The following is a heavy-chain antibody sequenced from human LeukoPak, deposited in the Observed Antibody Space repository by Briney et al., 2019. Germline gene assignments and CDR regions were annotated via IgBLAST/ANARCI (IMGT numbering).Heavy chain of an antibody. J-gene: IGHJ6*03. V-gene: IGHV3-11*04. CDR1: GFTFSDYF. CDR2: ISSSGRTI. CDR3: AKALTWSGELYYYYYYYMDV. D-gene: IGHD3-10*01. Sequence: PGGSLRLSCAASGFTFSDYFMSWIRQAPGKGLEWVSYISSSGRTIYYADSVKGRFTISRDNAQNSLYLQMNGLRAEDTAVYYCAKALTWSGELYYYYYYYMDVWGKGTTVSVSS.